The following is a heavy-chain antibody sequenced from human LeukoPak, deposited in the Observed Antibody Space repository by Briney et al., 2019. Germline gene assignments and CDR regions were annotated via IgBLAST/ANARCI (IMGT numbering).Heavy chain of an antibody. CDR1: GGSISSYY. D-gene: IGHD3-10*01. CDR2: IYYSGST. CDR3: ARLDPSHVLIWFGELFGAFDI. Sequence: SETLSLTCTVSGGSISSYYWSWIRQPPGKGLEWIGYIYYSGSTNYNPSLKSRVTISVDTSKNQFSLKLSSETAADTAVYYCARLDPSHVLIWFGELFGAFDIWGQGTMVTVSS. J-gene: IGHJ3*02. V-gene: IGHV4-59*01.